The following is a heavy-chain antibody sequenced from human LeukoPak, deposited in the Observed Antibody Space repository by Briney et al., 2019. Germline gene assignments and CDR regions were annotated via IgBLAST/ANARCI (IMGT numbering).Heavy chain of an antibody. CDR1: GYTFTGYY. V-gene: IGHV1-2*04. D-gene: IGHD3-10*01. J-gene: IGHJ3*02. CDR2: INPNSGGT. CDR3: ARGVLLWFGEAARRAFDI. Sequence: ASVKVSCKASGYTFTGYYMHWVRQRPGQGLAWMGWINPNSGGTNYAQKFQGWVTMTRDTSISTAYMELSRLRSDDTAVYYCARGVLLWFGEAARRAFDIWGQGTMVTVSS.